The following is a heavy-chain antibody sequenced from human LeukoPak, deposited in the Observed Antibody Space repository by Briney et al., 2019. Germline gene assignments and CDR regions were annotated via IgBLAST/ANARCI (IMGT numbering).Heavy chain of an antibody. Sequence: SETLSLTCTVSGGSISSYYWSWIRQSPGKGLEWIGYIYSSGTTAYNPSLKSRVTISVDTSKNQFSLTLSSVTAADTAVYYCARESRASRDFDYWGQGTLVTVSS. CDR1: GGSISSYY. CDR3: ARESRASRDFDY. D-gene: IGHD2-2*01. V-gene: IGHV4-59*01. J-gene: IGHJ4*02. CDR2: IYSSGTT.